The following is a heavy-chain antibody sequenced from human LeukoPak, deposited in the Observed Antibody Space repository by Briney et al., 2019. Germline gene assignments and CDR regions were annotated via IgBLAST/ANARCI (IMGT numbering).Heavy chain of an antibody. J-gene: IGHJ4*02. CDR2: IYTGGST. CDR3: ARDSNDYLFDY. Sequence: MSSETLSLTCTVSGGSISSYYWSWIRQPAGKGLEWIGRIYTGGSTNYNPSLKSRVTMSVDTSKNQFSLKLSSVTAADTAVYYCARDSNDYLFDYWGQGTLVTVSS. CDR1: GGSISSYY. V-gene: IGHV4-4*07. D-gene: IGHD4-11*01.